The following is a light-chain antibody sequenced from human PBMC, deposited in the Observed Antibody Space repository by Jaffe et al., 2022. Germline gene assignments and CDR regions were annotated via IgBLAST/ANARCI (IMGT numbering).Light chain of an antibody. J-gene: IGKJ4*01. CDR2: AAS. CDR1: QDIGNY. V-gene: IGKV1-16*02. Sequence: DIQMTQSPSSLSASVGDRVTITCRASQDIGNYFAWFQQKPGKAPKTLIYAASSLQSGVPSKFSGSGSVTDFTLTINGLQPEDFATYYCQQYYTLPLTFGGGTKVEL. CDR3: QQYYTLPLT.